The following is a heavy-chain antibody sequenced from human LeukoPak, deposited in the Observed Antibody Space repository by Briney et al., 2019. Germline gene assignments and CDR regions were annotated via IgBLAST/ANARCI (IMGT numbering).Heavy chain of an antibody. CDR2: ISWNSGSI. D-gene: IGHD3-3*01. Sequence: PGRSLRLSCAASGFTFDDYAMHWVRQAPGKGLEWVSGISWNSGSIGYADSVKGRFTMSRDNAKNSVYLQMNSLRAEDTAVYYCARDRQNKDFWSGGDYWGQGTLVTVSS. CDR3: ARDRQNKDFWSGGDY. CDR1: GFTFDDYA. V-gene: IGHV3-9*01. J-gene: IGHJ4*02.